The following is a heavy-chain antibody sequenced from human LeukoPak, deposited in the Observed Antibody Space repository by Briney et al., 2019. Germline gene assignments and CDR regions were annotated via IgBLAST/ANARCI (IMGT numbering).Heavy chain of an antibody. CDR1: GFTFSSYG. CDR2: ILSDGSKE. V-gene: IGHV3-33*06. D-gene: IGHD3-10*01. J-gene: IGHJ6*03. Sequence: GGSLRLSCAASGFTFSSYGMHWVRQAPGKGLEWVAVILSDGSKEFYTDSVKGRFTISRDNSKNTLYLQMNSLRAEDTAVYYCAKGGYGSGSYNYMDVWGKGTTVTVSS. CDR3: AKGGYGSGSYNYMDV.